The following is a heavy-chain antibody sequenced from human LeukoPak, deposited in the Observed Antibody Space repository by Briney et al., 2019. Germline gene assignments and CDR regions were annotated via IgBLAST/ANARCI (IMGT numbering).Heavy chain of an antibody. D-gene: IGHD3-9*01. CDR2: IGGSGGST. CDR3: ASPQLQYFDWFTPPLGY. Sequence: GGSLRLSCTASGFPFSNYAMSWVRRAPGKGLEWVSAIGGSGGSTYYADSVKGRFTISRDNSKNTLYLQMNSLGAEDTALYYCASPQLQYFDWFTPPLGYWGQGSLVTVSS. V-gene: IGHV3-23*01. J-gene: IGHJ4*02. CDR1: GFPFSNYA.